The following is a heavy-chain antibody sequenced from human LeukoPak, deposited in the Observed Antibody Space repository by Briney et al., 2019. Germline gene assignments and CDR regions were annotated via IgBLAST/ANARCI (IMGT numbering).Heavy chain of an antibody. CDR1: GGSISNYY. Sequence: SETLSLTCTVSGGSISNYYWSWIRQPPGKGLEWIGYIYYSGSTNYNPSLKSRVTISVDTSKNQFSLKLRSVTAADTAVYYCARGDYYDSSGYSFFDCWGQGTLVTVSS. J-gene: IGHJ4*02. D-gene: IGHD3-22*01. CDR2: IYYSGST. CDR3: ARGDYYDSSGYSFFDC. V-gene: IGHV4-59*01.